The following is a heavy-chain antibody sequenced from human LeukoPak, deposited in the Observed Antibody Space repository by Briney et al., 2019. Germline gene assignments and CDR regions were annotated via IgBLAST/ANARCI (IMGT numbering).Heavy chain of an antibody. V-gene: IGHV4-39*01. CDR2: ICYSGST. J-gene: IGHJ4*02. CDR3: ARQLDGYNAFDY. Sequence: SETLSLTCTVSGGSISSSSYYWGWIRQPPGKGLEWIGSICYSGSTYYNPSLKSRVTISVDTSKNQFPLKLSSVTAADTAVYYCARQLDGYNAFDYWGQGTLVTVSS. D-gene: IGHD5-24*01. CDR1: GGSISSSSYY.